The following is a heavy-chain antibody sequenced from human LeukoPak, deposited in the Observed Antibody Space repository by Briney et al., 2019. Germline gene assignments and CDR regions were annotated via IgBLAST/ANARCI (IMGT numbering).Heavy chain of an antibody. J-gene: IGHJ5*02. CDR1: GFTFSSYS. V-gene: IGHV3-21*01. CDR3: ARDSGKSIAARPKDWFDP. Sequence: GESLRLSCAASGFTFSSYSMNWVRQAPGKGLEWVSSISSSSSYIYYADSVKGRFTISRDNAKNSLYLQMNSLRAEDTAVYYCARDSGKSIAARPKDWFDPWGQGTLVTVSS. CDR2: ISSSSSYI. D-gene: IGHD6-6*01.